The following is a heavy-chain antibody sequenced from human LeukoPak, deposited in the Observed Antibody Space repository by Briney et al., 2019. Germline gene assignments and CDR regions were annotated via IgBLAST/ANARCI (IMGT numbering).Heavy chain of an antibody. Sequence: PSQTLSLTCAVSGASISSGGYSWSWIRQPPGQGLEWIGYIYHSGSTYYNPSLKSRVTISVDRSKNQFSLKLSSVTAADTAVYYCARLYYYDSSGYFDYWGQGTLVTVSS. CDR2: IYHSGST. CDR1: GASISSGGYS. V-gene: IGHV4-30-2*01. J-gene: IGHJ4*02. D-gene: IGHD3-22*01. CDR3: ARLYYYDSSGYFDY.